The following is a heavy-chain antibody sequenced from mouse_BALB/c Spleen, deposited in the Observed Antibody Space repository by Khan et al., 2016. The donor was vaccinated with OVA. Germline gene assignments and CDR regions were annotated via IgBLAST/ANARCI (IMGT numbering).Heavy chain of an antibody. J-gene: IGHJ3*01. CDR3: TRRCYGSGFAY. CDR1: GFTFSDYY. Sequence: EVELVESGGGLVKPGGSLKLSCAASGFTFSDYYMYWVRQTPEKRLEWVATISDGGDDTYYTDRVKGRSTISRDNAKNNLYMQMNSLKSEDTAIYYCTRRCYGSGFAYWGQGTLVTVSA. V-gene: IGHV5-4*02. D-gene: IGHD1-2*01. CDR2: ISDGGDDT.